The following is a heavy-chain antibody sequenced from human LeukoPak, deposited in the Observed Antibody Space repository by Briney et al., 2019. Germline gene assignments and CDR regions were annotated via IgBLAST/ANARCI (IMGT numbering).Heavy chain of an antibody. CDR1: GFTFSSYA. Sequence: GGSLRLSCAASGFTFSSYAMNWVRQAPVKGLEWVSGISGSGSDTYYVDSLKGRFTISRDNSKNTLYLQMNSLRADDTAVYYCATNYYDSSGYFPDFDYWGQGALVSVSS. V-gene: IGHV3-23*01. CDR2: ISGSGSDT. D-gene: IGHD3-22*01. J-gene: IGHJ4*02. CDR3: ATNYYDSSGYFPDFDY.